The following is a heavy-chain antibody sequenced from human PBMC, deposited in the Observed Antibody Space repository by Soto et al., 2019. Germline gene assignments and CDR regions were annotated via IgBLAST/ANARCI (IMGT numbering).Heavy chain of an antibody. Sequence: ASVKVSCKASGYTFTSYAMHWVRQAPGQRLEWMGWINAGNGNTKYSQKFQGRVTITRDTSASTAYMELSSLRSEDTAVYYCARKIYYYGSSGLAPDDAFDIWGQGTMVTVSS. CDR1: GYTFTSYA. J-gene: IGHJ3*02. CDR2: INAGNGNT. V-gene: IGHV1-3*01. CDR3: ARKIYYYGSSGLAPDDAFDI. D-gene: IGHD3-22*01.